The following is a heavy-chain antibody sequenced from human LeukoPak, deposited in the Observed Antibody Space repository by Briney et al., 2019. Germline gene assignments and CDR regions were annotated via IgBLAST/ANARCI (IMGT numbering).Heavy chain of an antibody. CDR2: ISGSGGST. CDR3: AKPPVYDDILAGYYFDY. V-gene: IGHV3-23*01. D-gene: IGHD3-9*01. J-gene: IGHJ4*02. Sequence: GGSLRLSCAASGFTFSSYAMSWVRQAPGKGLEWVSAISGSGGSTYYADSVNGRFTISRDNSKNTLYLQMNSLRAEDTAVYYCAKPPVYDDILAGYYFDYWGQGTLVTVSS. CDR1: GFTFSSYA.